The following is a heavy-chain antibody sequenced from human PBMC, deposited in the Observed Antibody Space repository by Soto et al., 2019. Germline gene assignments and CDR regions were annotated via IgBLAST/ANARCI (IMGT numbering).Heavy chain of an antibody. J-gene: IGHJ6*02. CDR3: VREGGTLGHSLGELFQNQNYHYYGMDV. CDR1: GYSFTGYY. CDR2: INPNTGDA. V-gene: IGHV1-2*04. Sequence: ASVKVSCKASGYSFTGYYIHWLRQAPGQGPEWMGWINPNTGDAKYAQKFQGWVTLTRDTSISTAYMEMKRLKSDDTAVFYCVREGGTLGHSLGELFQNQNYHYYGMDVWGQGTTVTVSS. D-gene: IGHD3-10*01.